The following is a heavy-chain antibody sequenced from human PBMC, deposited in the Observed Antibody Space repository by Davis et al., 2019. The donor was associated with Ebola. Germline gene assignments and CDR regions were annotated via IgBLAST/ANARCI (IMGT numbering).Heavy chain of an antibody. J-gene: IGHJ4*02. Sequence: PSETLSLTCTVSGGSISSYYWSWIRQPPGKGLEWIGYIYYSGSTYYNPSLKSRVTISVDTSKNQFSLKLSSVTAADTAVYYCASQGSGDYAGPDYWGQGTLVTVSS. CDR2: IYYSGST. D-gene: IGHD4-17*01. V-gene: IGHV4-59*06. CDR3: ASQGSGDYAGPDY. CDR1: GGSISSYY.